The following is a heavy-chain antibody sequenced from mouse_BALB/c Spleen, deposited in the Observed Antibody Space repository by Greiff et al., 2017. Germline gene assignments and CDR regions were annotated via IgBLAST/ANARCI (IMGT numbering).Heavy chain of an antibody. Sequence: QVHVKQSGAELVRPGTSVKVSCKASGYAFTNYLIEWVKQRPGQGLEWIGVINPGSGGTNYNEKFKGKATLTADKSSSTAYMQLSSLTSDDSAVYFCARSTVVGGRDYYAMDYWGQGTSVTVSS. CDR2: INPGSGGT. D-gene: IGHD1-1*01. J-gene: IGHJ4*01. CDR1: GYAFTNYL. V-gene: IGHV1-54*01. CDR3: ARSTVVGGRDYYAMDY.